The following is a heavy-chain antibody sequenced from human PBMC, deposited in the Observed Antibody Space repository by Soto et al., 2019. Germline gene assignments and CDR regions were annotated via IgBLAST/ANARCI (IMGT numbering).Heavy chain of an antibody. Sequence: ASVKVSCKASGYTFTNYYIHWERQAPGQGLEWLGTINPSDGSTNYAQKFQGRITITTDESTSTAYMELSSLRSEDTAVYYCARARSVPSQELGNYYGMDVWGQGTTVTVSS. CDR1: GYTFTNYY. J-gene: IGHJ6*02. CDR3: ARARSVPSQELGNYYGMDV. D-gene: IGHD7-27*01. CDR2: INPSDGST. V-gene: IGHV1-46*01.